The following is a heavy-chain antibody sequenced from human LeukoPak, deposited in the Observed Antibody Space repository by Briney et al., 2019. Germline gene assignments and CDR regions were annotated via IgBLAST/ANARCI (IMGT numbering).Heavy chain of an antibody. CDR3: ARDLRGITMVRGVIKGLGY. D-gene: IGHD3-10*01. J-gene: IGHJ4*02. V-gene: IGHV1-2*02. CDR2: INPNSGGT. Sequence: GASVKVSCKASGYTFTCYYIHWVRQPPGQGLEWMGCINPNSGGTNYAQKFQGRVTMTRDTSISTAYMELSRLRSDDTAVYYCARDLRGITMVRGVIKGLGYWGQGTLVTVSS. CDR1: GYTFTCYY.